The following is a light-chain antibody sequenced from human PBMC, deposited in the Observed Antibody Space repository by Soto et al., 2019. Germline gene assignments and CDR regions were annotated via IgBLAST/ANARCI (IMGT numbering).Light chain of an antibody. J-gene: IGKJ1*01. CDR2: KAS. CDR3: QHVET. V-gene: IGKV1-5*03. Sequence: DIPMTQSPSTLSASVGDRVTITCRASQSISSWLAWYQQKPGKAPKLLIYKASSLESGVPSRFSGSGSGTEFTLTISSLQPDDFATYYCQHVETFGQGTKVEIK. CDR1: QSISSW.